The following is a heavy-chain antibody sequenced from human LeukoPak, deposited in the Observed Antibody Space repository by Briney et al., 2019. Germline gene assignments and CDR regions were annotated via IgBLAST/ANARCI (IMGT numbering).Heavy chain of an antibody. CDR2: INPNSGGT. D-gene: IGHD6-13*01. J-gene: IGHJ4*02. V-gene: IGHV1-2*06. Sequence: ASVKVSCKASGYTFSGYYMHWVRQAPGQGLEWMGRINPNSGGTNYAQNFQGRVTMTTDTSINTAYMELSRLRSDGTAIYYCARDRLSAAGRGGWGQGTLVTVSS. CDR3: ARDRLSAAGRGG. CDR1: GYTFSGYY.